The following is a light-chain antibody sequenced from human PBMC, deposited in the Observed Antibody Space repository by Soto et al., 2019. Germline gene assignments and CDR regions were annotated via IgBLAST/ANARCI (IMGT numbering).Light chain of an antibody. CDR3: LLYYGGAQVL. CDR2: STS. Sequence: QTVVTQEPSLTVSPGGTVTLTCASSAGAVTSAYYTNWLQQKPGQAPRALIYSTSEKHSWTPARFSGSLLGGKAALTLSAAQPEDEAESYCLLYYGGAQVLFGGGTKVTV. CDR1: AGAVTSAYY. V-gene: IGLV7-43*01. J-gene: IGLJ2*01.